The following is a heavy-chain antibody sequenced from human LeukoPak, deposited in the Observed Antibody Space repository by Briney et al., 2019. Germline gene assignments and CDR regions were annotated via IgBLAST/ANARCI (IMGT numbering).Heavy chain of an antibody. CDR3: ARAGSSWYESVYYGMDV. J-gene: IGHJ6*02. V-gene: IGHV3-21*01. CDR2: ISSSSSNI. D-gene: IGHD6-13*01. CDR1: GFTFSSYS. Sequence: GGSLRLSCAASGFTFSSYSMNWVRQAPGKGLEWVSSISSSSSNIYYADSVKGRFTISRDNAKNSLYLQMNSLRAEDTAVYYCARAGSSWYESVYYGMDVWGQGTTVTVSS.